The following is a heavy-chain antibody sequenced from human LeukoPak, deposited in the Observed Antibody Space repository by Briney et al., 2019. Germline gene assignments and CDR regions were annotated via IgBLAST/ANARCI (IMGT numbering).Heavy chain of an antibody. Sequence: PGGSLRLSCAASGFTFSSYGMHWVRQAPGKGLEWVAFIRYDGSNKYYADSVKGRFTISRDNSKNTVYLQMNSLRAEDTAVYYCAKDERIAAHRFDAFDIWGQGTMVTVSS. D-gene: IGHD6-13*01. CDR1: GFTFSSYG. J-gene: IGHJ3*02. V-gene: IGHV3-30*02. CDR3: AKDERIAAHRFDAFDI. CDR2: IRYDGSNK.